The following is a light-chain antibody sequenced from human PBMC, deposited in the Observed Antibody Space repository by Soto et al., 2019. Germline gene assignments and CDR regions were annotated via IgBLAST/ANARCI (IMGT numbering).Light chain of an antibody. V-gene: IGLV2-8*01. CDR3: SSYAGSNNYGV. J-gene: IGLJ2*01. Sequence: QSALTQPPSASGSPGQSVIISCTGTSSDVGGYNYVSWYQQHPGKAPKLMIYEVSKRPSGVPDRFSGSKSGNTASLTVSGLQAEDEAYYYCSSYAGSNNYGVFGGGTKLTVL. CDR2: EVS. CDR1: SSDVGGYNY.